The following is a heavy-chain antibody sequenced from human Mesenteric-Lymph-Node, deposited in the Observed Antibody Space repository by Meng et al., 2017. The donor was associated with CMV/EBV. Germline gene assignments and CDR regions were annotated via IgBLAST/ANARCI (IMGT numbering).Heavy chain of an antibody. CDR2: ISHTGGT. V-gene: IGHV4-34*01. D-gene: IGHD6-19*01. CDR1: GGSLSGFY. CDR3: ARAPGSGWPTH. J-gene: IGHJ4*02. Sequence: SETLSLTCGVFGGSLSGFYWSWIRQAPGKGLEWIGEISHTGGTNYNPSPKSRVSISVDMSTNQFSLHVTSLTAADTAMYYCARAPGSGWPTHCGQGTLVTVSS.